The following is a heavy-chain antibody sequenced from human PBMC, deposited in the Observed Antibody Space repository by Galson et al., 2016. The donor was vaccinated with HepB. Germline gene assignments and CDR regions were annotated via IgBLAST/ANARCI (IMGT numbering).Heavy chain of an antibody. CDR1: GYTFTDYH. V-gene: IGHV1-2*06. Sequence: SVKVSCKASGYTFTDYHIQWVRQAPGQGLEWVGRSDRPNGDTKYAQKFQGRVTLIADESTRTAYMELSSLRSEDTAVYYCARDRGITASAAGHPYYFDSWGQGTLVTVSS. D-gene: IGHD6-13*01. CDR3: ARDRGITASAAGHPYYFDS. J-gene: IGHJ4*02. CDR2: SDRPNGDT.